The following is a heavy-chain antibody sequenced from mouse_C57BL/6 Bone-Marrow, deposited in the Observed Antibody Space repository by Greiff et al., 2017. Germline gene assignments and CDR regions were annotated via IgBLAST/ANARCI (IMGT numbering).Heavy chain of an antibody. CDR3: SRHERYYDYEGYFDY. CDR1: GYIFTEYT. Sequence: VKLQESGAELVKPGASVKLSCKASGYIFTEYTIHWVKPGSGQGLEWIGWFYPGSGSIKYNERFKDKATLTADKSSNTVYMELIRLTSEDSAVYFCSRHERYYDYEGYFDYWGQGTTLTVSS. J-gene: IGHJ2*01. V-gene: IGHV1-62-2*01. CDR2: FYPGSGSI. D-gene: IGHD2-4*01.